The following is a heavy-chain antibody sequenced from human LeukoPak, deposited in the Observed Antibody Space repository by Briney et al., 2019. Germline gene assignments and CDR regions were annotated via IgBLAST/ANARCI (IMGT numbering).Heavy chain of an antibody. D-gene: IGHD1-7*01. V-gene: IGHV4-59*01. CDR3: ARGIQDDYGYNWNLFDY. CDR1: GGSISSYY. Sequence: SETLSLTCTVSGGSISSYYWSWLRQPPGKGLEWIGYIYYSGSTNYNPSLKSRVTISVDTSKTQFSVRLISVTAADTAVYFCARGIQDDYGYNWNLFDYWGQGTLVTVSS. CDR2: IYYSGST. J-gene: IGHJ4*02.